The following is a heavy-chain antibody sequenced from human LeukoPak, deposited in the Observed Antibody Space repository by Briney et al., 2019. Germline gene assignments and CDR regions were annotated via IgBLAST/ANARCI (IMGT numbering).Heavy chain of an antibody. Sequence: PGGSLRLSCAASGFTFSSYSMNWVRQAPGKGLEWISYISSSSSTIYYADSVKGRFTISRDNAKNLLYLQMNSLRAEDTAVYYCARVFDGSLRGWGQGTLVTVSS. CDR3: ARVFDGSLRG. CDR1: GFTFSSYS. V-gene: IGHV3-48*01. D-gene: IGHD1-26*01. J-gene: IGHJ4*02. CDR2: ISSSSSTI.